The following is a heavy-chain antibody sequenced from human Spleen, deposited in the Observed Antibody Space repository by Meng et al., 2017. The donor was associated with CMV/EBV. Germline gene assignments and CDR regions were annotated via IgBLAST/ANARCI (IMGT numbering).Heavy chain of an antibody. CDR2: ISAYNGNT. CDR3: ARDQQLIPAEYFQH. CDR1: GYTVTSYG. D-gene: IGHD6-13*01. Sequence: ASGYTVTSYGMSWLRQATGQGLEGMRWISAYNGNTIYAQKGQGRVTMTTDASTNTAYLELRSLRSDDTAIYYCARDQQLIPAEYFQHWGPGTLVTVSS. V-gene: IGHV1-18*01. J-gene: IGHJ1*01.